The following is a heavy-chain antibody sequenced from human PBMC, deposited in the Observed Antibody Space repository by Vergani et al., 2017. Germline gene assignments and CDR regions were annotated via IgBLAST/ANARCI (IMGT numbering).Heavy chain of an antibody. J-gene: IGHJ4*02. CDR3: TRENSFTKGWYPL. V-gene: IGHV1-46*03. Sequence: SGAVGKKLGAPGRVPCKPSGSTFATDYNTWVRKAPGQGVGWRGVINLSEGGTYYPQKSQGRLTMTRDTSTSTAYMELDSLIPEDTAVYYCTRENSFTKGWYPLWGQGTLVTVSS. D-gene: IGHD6-19*01. CDR1: GSTFATDY. CDR2: INLSEGGT.